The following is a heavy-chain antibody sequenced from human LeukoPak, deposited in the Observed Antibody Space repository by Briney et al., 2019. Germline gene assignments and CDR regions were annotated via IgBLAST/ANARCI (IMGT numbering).Heavy chain of an antibody. V-gene: IGHV3-23*01. CDR2: IRSSGDSA. D-gene: IGHD3-10*01. CDR3: AKGYYASGSSLSAFDS. J-gene: IGHJ4*02. Sequence: GGSLRLSCAASGFTFSTYAMSWVRQAPGKGLEWVSVIRSSGDSAYYADFVKGRFTISRDNSKNTLYLQMNSLRAEDTAVYYCAKGYYASGSSLSAFDSWGQGTLVTVSS. CDR1: GFTFSTYA.